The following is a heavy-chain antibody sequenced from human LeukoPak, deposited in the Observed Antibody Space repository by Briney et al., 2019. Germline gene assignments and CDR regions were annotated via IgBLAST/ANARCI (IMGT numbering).Heavy chain of an antibody. CDR1: GFTFSSYG. CDR3: VKDFSTPYPPVDFQH. Sequence: GGSLRLSCAASGFTFSSYGMHWVRQAPGKGLDWVAVISYDVSNKYYVDSVKGRFTISRDNSKKTLYLQMNSLRAEDMARYYCVKDFSTPYPPVDFQHWGRGTLVTVSS. V-gene: IGHV3-30*18. D-gene: IGHD1-14*01. J-gene: IGHJ1*01. CDR2: ISYDVSNK.